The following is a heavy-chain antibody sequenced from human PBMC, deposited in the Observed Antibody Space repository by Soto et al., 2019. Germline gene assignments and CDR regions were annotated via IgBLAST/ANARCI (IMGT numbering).Heavy chain of an antibody. CDR3: ARVRQGCSANNCYFDP. V-gene: IGHV4-4*02. CDR1: GGSVRAPDW. J-gene: IGHJ5*01. Sequence: QVHLQESGPGLVAPSGTLSLTCTLSGGSVRAPDWWNWVRQSPDKGLEGIAEVHISGHSNYNPSLRSRVIVSIDSSKNQFYLNLNSVTAADTAIYYCARVRQGCSANNCYFDPWGQGTQVTISS. CDR2: VHISGHS. D-gene: IGHD1-1*01.